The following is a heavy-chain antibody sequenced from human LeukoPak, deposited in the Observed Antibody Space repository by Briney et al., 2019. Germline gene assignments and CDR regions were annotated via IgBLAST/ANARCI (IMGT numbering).Heavy chain of an antibody. Sequence: GGSLRLYCAASGFTFDDYAMHWVRQAPGKGLEWVSGISWNSGSIGYADSVKGRFTISRDNAKNPLYLQMNSLRAEDTALYYCAKAGAYDSSGSFDYWGQGTLVTVSS. D-gene: IGHD3-22*01. V-gene: IGHV3-9*01. CDR3: AKAGAYDSSGSFDY. CDR2: ISWNSGSI. J-gene: IGHJ4*02. CDR1: GFTFDDYA.